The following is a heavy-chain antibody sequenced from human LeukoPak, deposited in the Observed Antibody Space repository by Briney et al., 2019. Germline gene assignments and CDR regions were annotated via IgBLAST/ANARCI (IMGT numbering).Heavy chain of an antibody. V-gene: IGHV3-21*01. CDR2: ISSSSTYK. D-gene: IGHD4-17*01. J-gene: IGHJ1*01. Sequence: PGESLRLSCAASGFTFSTYSMNWVRQAPGKGLEWVASISSSSTYKYYADSVKGRFIISRDNAKNSLYLQVNTLGAEDTAVYYCARDLTAVTTAYFQHWGQGTLVTVSS. CDR3: ARDLTAVTTAYFQH. CDR1: GFTFSTYS.